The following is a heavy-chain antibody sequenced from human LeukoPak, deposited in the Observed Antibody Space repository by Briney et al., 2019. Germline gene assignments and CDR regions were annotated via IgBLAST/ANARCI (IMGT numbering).Heavy chain of an antibody. CDR1: GFTFNNYE. CDR3: ARSGYSSSWYMF. D-gene: IGHD6-13*01. V-gene: IGHV3-48*03. Sequence: GGSLRLSCAASGFTFNNYEMNWVRQAPGKGLEWVSSISSGGRTIYYPDSVKGRFTISRDNAKNSLYLQMNSLRAEDTAFYYCARSGYSSSWYMFWGQGSLVTVSS. J-gene: IGHJ4*02. CDR2: ISSGGRTI.